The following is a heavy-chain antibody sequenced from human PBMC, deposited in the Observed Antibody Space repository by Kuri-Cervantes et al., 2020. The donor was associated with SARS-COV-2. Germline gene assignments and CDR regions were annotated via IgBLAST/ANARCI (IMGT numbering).Heavy chain of an antibody. J-gene: IGHJ6*02. Sequence: SETLSLTCTVSGGSISSSSYYWGWIRQPPGKGLEWLGSIYYSGSTYYNPSLKSRVTISVDTSKNQFSLKLSSVTAADTAVYYCARAAPGYGMDVWGQGTTVTVSS. CDR1: GGSISSSSYY. V-gene: IGHV4-39*01. CDR3: ARAAPGYGMDV. CDR2: IYYSGST.